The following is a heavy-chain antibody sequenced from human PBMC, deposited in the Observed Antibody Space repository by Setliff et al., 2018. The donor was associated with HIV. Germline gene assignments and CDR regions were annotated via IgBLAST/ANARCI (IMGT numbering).Heavy chain of an antibody. J-gene: IGHJ6*03. CDR1: DSGTYY. CDR3: ARVSCSSLYSIPQYYYYSMDV. Sequence: SETLSLTCTVSDSGTYYWSWIRQPAGKGLEWIGRVSSRGDTNYNPSLKSRVTTSVDTSKNQFSLRLSSVTAADTAVYYCARVSCSSLYSIPQYYYYSMDVWGNGTTVTVSS. D-gene: IGHD6-13*01. V-gene: IGHV4-4*07. CDR2: VSSRGDT.